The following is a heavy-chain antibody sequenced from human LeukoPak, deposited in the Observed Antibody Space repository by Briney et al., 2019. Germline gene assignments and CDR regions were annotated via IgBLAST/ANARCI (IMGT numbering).Heavy chain of an antibody. CDR1: GFTFSSYA. CDR3: ARDQTPARSNYGSYYFDY. CDR2: ISYDGSNK. Sequence: GGPLRLSCAASGFTFSSYAMHWVRQAPGKGLEWVAVISYDGSNKYYADSVKGRFTTSRDNSKNTLYLQMNSLRAEDTAVYYCARDQTPARSNYGSYYFDYWGQGTLVTVSS. D-gene: IGHD1-26*01. V-gene: IGHV3-30-3*01. J-gene: IGHJ4*02.